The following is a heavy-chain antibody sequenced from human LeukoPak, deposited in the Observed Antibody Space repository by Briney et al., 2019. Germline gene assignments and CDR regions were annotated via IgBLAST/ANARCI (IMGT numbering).Heavy chain of an antibody. V-gene: IGHV3-21*01. J-gene: IGHJ4*02. CDR1: GFTFSSYS. Sequence: PRGSLRLSCAASGFTFSSYSMNWVRQAPGKGLEWVSSISSSSSYIYYADSVKGRFTISRDNAKNSLYLQMNSLRAEDAAVYYCAREYSSSLDYWGQGTLITVSS. D-gene: IGHD6-6*01. CDR3: AREYSSSLDY. CDR2: ISSSSSYI.